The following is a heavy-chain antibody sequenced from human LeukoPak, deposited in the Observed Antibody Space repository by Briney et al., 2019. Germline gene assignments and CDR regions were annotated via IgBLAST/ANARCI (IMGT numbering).Heavy chain of an antibody. CDR3: ARPPAEGYYFDY. V-gene: IGHV1-46*01. CDR1: GYTFTSNY. J-gene: IGHJ4*02. Sequence: ASVKVSCKASGYTFTSNYVHWVRQAPGQGLEWMGIINPSGGSTSYAQKFQGRVTMTRDMSTSTVYMELSSLRSEDTAVYYCARPPAEGYYFDYWGQGTLVTVSS. D-gene: IGHD3-22*01. CDR2: INPSGGST.